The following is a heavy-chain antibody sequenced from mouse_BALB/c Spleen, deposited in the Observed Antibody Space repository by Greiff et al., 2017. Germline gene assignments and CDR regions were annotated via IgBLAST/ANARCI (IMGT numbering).Heavy chain of an antibody. CDR3: ARGGTTAYYAMDY. Sequence: QVQLKESGPGLVAPSQSLSITCTVSGFSLTSYGVHWVRQPPGKGLEWLGVIWAGGSTNYNSALMSRLSISKDNSKSQVFLKMNSLQTDDTAMYYCARGGTTAYYAMDYWGQGTSVTVSS. CDR1: GFSLTSYG. J-gene: IGHJ4*01. V-gene: IGHV2-9*02. D-gene: IGHD1-2*01. CDR2: IWAGGST.